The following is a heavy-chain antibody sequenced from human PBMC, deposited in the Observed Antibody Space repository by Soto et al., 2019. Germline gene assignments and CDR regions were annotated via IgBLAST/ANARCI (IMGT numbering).Heavy chain of an antibody. D-gene: IGHD3-10*01. CDR2: IYWDDEK. J-gene: IGHJ4*02. V-gene: IGHV2-5*02. CDR3: AHRRTVRGVTNFDF. CDR1: GFSLSTNEVG. Sequence: QITLKESGPSLVKPTQTLTLTCTFSGFSLSTNEVGVGWIRQPPGKALEWLALIYWDDEKRYRPSLKSRLTTXKXTXXNQVVLTMTNMDPVDTATYYCAHRRTVRGVTNFDFWGQGILVTVSS.